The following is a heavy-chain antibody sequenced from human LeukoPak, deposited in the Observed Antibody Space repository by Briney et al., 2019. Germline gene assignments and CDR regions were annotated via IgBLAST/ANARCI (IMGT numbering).Heavy chain of an antibody. Sequence: SETLSLTCTVSGGSISSSSYYWGWIRQPPGKGLEWIGEINHSGSTNYNPSLKSRVTISVDTSKNPFSLKLSSVTAADTAVYYCARGEGYSGYMDVWGKGTTVTVSS. CDR1: GGSISSSSYY. J-gene: IGHJ6*03. D-gene: IGHD5-12*01. CDR2: INHSGST. V-gene: IGHV4-39*07. CDR3: ARGEGYSGYMDV.